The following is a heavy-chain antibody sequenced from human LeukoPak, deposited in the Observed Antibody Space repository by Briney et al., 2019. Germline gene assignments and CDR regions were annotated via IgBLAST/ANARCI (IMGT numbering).Heavy chain of an antibody. J-gene: IGHJ4*02. V-gene: IGHV3-23*01. D-gene: IGHD2-2*01. CDR1: GFTFSSYA. CDR2: INGRGGST. CDR3: AKEGGKSSSSCYYFDH. Sequence: PGGSLRLSCAASGFTFSSYAMTWVGQAPGKGVEWVSVINGRGGSTFYADSVKGRFTISRDNSKNTLYLQMNSLRAEDTAVYYCAKEGGKSSSSCYYFDHWGQGSLVTVSS.